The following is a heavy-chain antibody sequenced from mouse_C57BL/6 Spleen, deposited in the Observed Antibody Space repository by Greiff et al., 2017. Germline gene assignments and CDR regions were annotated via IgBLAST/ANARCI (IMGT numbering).Heavy chain of an antibody. J-gene: IGHJ2*01. CDR3: ARGIGWNY. Sequence: VKLQESGAELVMPGASVKLSCKASGYTFTSYWMHWVKQRPGQGLEWIGEIDPSDSYTNYNQKFKGKSTLTVDKSSSTAYMQLSSLTSEDSAVYYCARGIGWNYWGQGTTLTVSS. CDR2: IDPSDSYT. CDR1: GYTFTSYW. V-gene: IGHV1-69*01. D-gene: IGHD2-14*01.